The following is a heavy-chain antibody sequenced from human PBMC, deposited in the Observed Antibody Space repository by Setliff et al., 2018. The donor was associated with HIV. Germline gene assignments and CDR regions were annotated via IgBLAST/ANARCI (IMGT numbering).Heavy chain of an antibody. D-gene: IGHD5-18*01. CDR1: GGSISSYY. V-gene: IGHV4-4*07. J-gene: IGHJ6*03. Sequence: PSETLSLTCTVSGGSISSYYWSWIRQPAGKGLEWIGRIYASGRTNYNPSLKSRVTLSVYTSKNQFSLKVTSVTAADTAVYYCAREIQFCATTYYYYYMADWGRGTTVTVSS. CDR3: AREIQFCATTYYYYYMAD. CDR2: IYASGRT.